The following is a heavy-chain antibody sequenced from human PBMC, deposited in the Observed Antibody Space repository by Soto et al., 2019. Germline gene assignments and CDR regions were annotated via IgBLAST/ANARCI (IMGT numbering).Heavy chain of an antibody. CDR2: INHSGST. V-gene: IGHV4-34*01. J-gene: IGHJ4*02. CDR1: GGSFSGYY. D-gene: IGHD4-17*01. CDR3: AGRPTVTTNYFDY. Sequence: SETLSLTCAVYGGSFSGYYWSWIRQPPGKGLEWIGEINHSGSTNYNPSLKSRVTISVDTSKNQFSLKLSSVTAADTAVYYCAGRPTVTTNYFDYWGQGTPVTVSS.